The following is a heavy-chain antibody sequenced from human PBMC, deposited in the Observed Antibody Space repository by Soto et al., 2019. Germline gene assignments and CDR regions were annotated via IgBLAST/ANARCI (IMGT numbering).Heavy chain of an antibody. V-gene: IGHV4-59*01. CDR1: GGSISSYY. CDR2: IYYSGST. CDR3: ASRGIGGVGYFDY. D-gene: IGHD1-26*01. Sequence: SETLSLTCTVSGGSISSYYWSWIRQPPGKGLEWIGYIYYSGSTNYNPSLKSRVTISVDTSKNQFSLKLSSVTAADTAGYYCASRGIGGVGYFDYWGQGTLVTVSS. J-gene: IGHJ4*02.